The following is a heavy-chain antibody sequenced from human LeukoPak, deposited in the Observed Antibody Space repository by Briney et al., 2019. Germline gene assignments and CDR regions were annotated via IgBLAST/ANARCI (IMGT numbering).Heavy chain of an antibody. Sequence: SETLSLTCTVSGGSISSHYWSWIRQPAGRGLEWIGRIYTSGSSGTTNYNPSLKSRVTMSVDTSKNQFSLKLSSVTAADTAVYYCARGLYCSSTSCYHYYYYYTDVWGKGTTVTVSS. J-gene: IGHJ6*03. D-gene: IGHD2-2*01. CDR1: GGSISSHY. CDR2: IYTSGSSGTT. CDR3: ARGLYCSSTSCYHYYYYYTDV. V-gene: IGHV4-4*07.